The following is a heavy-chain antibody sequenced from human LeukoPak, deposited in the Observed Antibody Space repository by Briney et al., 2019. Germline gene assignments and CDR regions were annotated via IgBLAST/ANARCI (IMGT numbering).Heavy chain of an antibody. CDR3: ARVSNYYYYYGMDV. CDR1: GFTSSSYE. Sequence: PGGSRRLSCAASGFTSSSYEMNWVRQAPGEGREWVSYISTIVRTIYYADSGKGRFTISRDNAKTSLYLQMNSLTAEDTAVYYCARVSNYYYYYGMDVWGQGTTVTVSS. V-gene: IGHV3-48*03. J-gene: IGHJ6*02. CDR2: ISTIVRTI.